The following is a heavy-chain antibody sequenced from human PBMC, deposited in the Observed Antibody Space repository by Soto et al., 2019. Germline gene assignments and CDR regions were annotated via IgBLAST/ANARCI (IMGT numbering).Heavy chain of an antibody. Sequence: QVQLQQWGAGLLKPSETLSLTCAVYGVSFSDFYWSWIRQSPGKGLEWLGEINYSGSTNYNPSLKSRITISVDTSKKELYLKLISVTAADTAIYYCACYSRDYWGQGTLVTVSS. V-gene: IGHV4-34*01. CDR3: ACYSRDY. CDR2: INYSGST. J-gene: IGHJ4*02. CDR1: GVSFSDFY. D-gene: IGHD2-15*01.